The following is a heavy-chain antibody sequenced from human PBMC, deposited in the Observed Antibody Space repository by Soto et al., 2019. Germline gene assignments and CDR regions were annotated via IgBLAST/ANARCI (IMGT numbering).Heavy chain of an antibody. Sequence: QVQLVQSGAEVKRPGASVKVSCKASAYTFTSYGISWVRQAPGQGLEWMGWISAYNGNTNYAQKLQGRGTMTTDTSTSTAYIELRSLRSDGTAIYYCARRAGTTCDYWGQGTLVTFSS. CDR3: ARRAGTTCDY. V-gene: IGHV1-18*04. CDR2: ISAYNGNT. J-gene: IGHJ4*02. CDR1: AYTFTSYG. D-gene: IGHD1-7*01.